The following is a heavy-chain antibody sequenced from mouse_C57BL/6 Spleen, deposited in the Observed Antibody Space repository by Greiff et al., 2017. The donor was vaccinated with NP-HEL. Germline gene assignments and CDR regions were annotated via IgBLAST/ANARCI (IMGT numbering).Heavy chain of an antibody. V-gene: IGHV10-3*01. D-gene: IGHD1-1*01. CDR3: VRETPTVVGGWYFDV. CDR1: GFTFNTYA. Sequence: EVQLVESGGGLVQPKGSLKLSCAASGFTFNTYAMHWVRQAPGKGLEWVARIRSKSSNYATYYADSVKDRFTISRDDSQSMLYLQMNNLTTEDTAMYYCVRETPTVVGGWYFDVWGTGTTVTVSS. J-gene: IGHJ1*03. CDR2: IRSKSSNYAT.